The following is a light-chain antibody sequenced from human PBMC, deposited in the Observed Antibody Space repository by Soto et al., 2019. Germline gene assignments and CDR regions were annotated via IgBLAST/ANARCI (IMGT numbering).Light chain of an antibody. V-gene: IGKV1-33*01. CDR3: QQYDNLPPFT. CDR1: QDISNF. J-gene: IGKJ3*01. Sequence: DIQMTQSPSSLSASVGDRVTITCQASQDISNFLNWYQQKPGKAPKLLIYDASNLETGVPSRFSGSGSWTDFTFTISSLQPEDISTYYYQQYDNLPPFTFGPGTKVDIK. CDR2: DAS.